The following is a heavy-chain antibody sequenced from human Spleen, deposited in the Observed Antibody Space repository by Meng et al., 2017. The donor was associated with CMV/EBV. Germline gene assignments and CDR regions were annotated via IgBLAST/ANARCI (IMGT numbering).Heavy chain of an antibody. CDR2: IFHSVTT. Sequence: TTDHWSWLRQPPGKGLEWIGYIFHSVTTSYNPSLKSRVTISIDTSKNQFSLNLSSVTAADTAVYYCARGLDCIGGSCYSSWFDPWGHGTLVTVSS. CDR3: ARGLDCIGGSCYSSWFDP. J-gene: IGHJ5*02. CDR1: TTDH. V-gene: IGHV4-59*01. D-gene: IGHD2-15*01.